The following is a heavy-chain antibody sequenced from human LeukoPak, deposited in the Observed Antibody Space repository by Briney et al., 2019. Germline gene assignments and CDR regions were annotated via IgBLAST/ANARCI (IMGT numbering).Heavy chain of an antibody. Sequence: SETLSLTCTVSGGSISSYYWNWIRQPPGKGLEWIGYIYYSGSANYSPALKSRVTISVDTSKNQFSLKLSSVTAADTAVYYCARQGVYYDSSGYSLDYWGQGSLVTVSS. J-gene: IGHJ4*02. CDR1: GGSISSYY. D-gene: IGHD3-22*01. V-gene: IGHV4-59*08. CDR3: ARQGVYYDSSGYSLDY. CDR2: IYYSGSA.